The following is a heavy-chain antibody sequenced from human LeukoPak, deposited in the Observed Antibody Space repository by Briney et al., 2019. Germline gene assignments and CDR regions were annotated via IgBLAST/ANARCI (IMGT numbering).Heavy chain of an antibody. V-gene: IGHV1-2*06. Sequence: ASVKVSCKASGYTFTGYYMHWVRQAPGQGLEWMGRINPNSGGTNYAQKFQGRVTMTRDTSISTAYMELSRPRSDDTAVYYCARVGGRYSYGYYYYMDVWGKGTTVTVSS. CDR1: GYTFTGYY. J-gene: IGHJ6*03. D-gene: IGHD5-18*01. CDR3: ARVGGRYSYGYYYYMDV. CDR2: INPNSGGT.